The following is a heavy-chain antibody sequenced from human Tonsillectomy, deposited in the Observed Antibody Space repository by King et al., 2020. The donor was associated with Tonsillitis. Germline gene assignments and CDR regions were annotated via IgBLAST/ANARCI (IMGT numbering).Heavy chain of an antibody. J-gene: IGHJ4*02. CDR1: GFIFSSYS. D-gene: IGHD1-26*01. CDR3: ARDYLSGTYYFDY. CDR2: ISDSSTYI. Sequence: QLVQSGGGLVKPGGSLRLSCAASGFIFSSYSMNWVRQAPGKGLEWVSSISDSSTYIYYAESVKGRFTISRDNAKNSLYLQMNSLRAEDTAVYYCARDYLSGTYYFDYWGQGTLVTVSS. V-gene: IGHV3-21*01.